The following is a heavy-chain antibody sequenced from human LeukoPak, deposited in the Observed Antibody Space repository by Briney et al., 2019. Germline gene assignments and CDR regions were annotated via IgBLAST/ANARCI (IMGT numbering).Heavy chain of an antibody. CDR1: GYTFTSYG. J-gene: IGHJ5*02. Sequence: GASVKVSCKASGYTFTSYGISWVRQAPGQGLEWMGWISAYNGNTNYAQKLQGRVTMTTDTSTSTAYMELRSLRSDDTAVYYCARDVDTAMGPNWFDPWGQGTLVTVSS. D-gene: IGHD5-18*01. CDR3: ARDVDTAMGPNWFDP. V-gene: IGHV1-18*01. CDR2: ISAYNGNT.